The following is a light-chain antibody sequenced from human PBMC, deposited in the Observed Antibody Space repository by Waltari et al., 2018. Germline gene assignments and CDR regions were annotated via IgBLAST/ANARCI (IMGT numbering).Light chain of an antibody. CDR3: CSYAGLGTYV. V-gene: IGLV2-23*02. CDR2: EVI. J-gene: IGLJ1*01. Sequence: QSALTQPAPVSGTPGQSTTISCTGTSSDVGNYDFVSCYHQHPGKAPKLLVCEVIKRPSGVSSRFSGSKSGNTASLTISGLQAEDEADYYCCSYAGLGTYVFGSGTKVTVL. CDR1: SSDVGNYDF.